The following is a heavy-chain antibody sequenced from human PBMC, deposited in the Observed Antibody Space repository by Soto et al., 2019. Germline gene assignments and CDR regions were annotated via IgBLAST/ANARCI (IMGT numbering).Heavy chain of an antibody. D-gene: IGHD3-22*01. Sequence: QVQLQESGPGLVKPSQTLSLTCTVSGGSISSGGYYWSWIRQHPGKGLEWIGYIYYSGSTYYNPSLKSRVTISVETSKNQFSLKLSSVTAADTAVYYCARVRDSSGYSKLFDYWGQGTLVTVSS. J-gene: IGHJ4*02. CDR2: IYYSGST. CDR3: ARVRDSSGYSKLFDY. CDR1: GGSISSGGYY. V-gene: IGHV4-31*03.